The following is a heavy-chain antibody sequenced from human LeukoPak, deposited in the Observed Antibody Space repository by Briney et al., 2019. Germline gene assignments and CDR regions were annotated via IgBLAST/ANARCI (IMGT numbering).Heavy chain of an antibody. CDR2: INPSGGST. J-gene: IGHJ3*02. V-gene: IGHV1-46*01. D-gene: IGHD3-3*01. CDR1: GYTFTSYY. Sequence: ASVKVSCKASGYTFTSYYMHWVRQAPGQGLEWMGIINPSGGSTSYAQKFQGRVTMTRDTSTSTVYMELSSLRSEDTAVYYCARAQVYYDFWSGSGPYAFDIWGQGTMVTVSS. CDR3: ARAQVYYDFWSGSGPYAFDI.